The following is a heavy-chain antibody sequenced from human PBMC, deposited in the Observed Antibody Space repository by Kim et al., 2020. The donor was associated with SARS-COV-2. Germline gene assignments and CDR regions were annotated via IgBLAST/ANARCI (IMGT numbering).Heavy chain of an antibody. J-gene: IGHJ4*02. Sequence: NYQPSLNNRVTMSIDTSKNQFSLKLKSVTAADTAIYYCAGEDYENSGFFEKWGQGILVTVAS. D-gene: IGHD3-16*01. CDR3: AGEDYENSGFFEK. V-gene: IGHV4-4*07.